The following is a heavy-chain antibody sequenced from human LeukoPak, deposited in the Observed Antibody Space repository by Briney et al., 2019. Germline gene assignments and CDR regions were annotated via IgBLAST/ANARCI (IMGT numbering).Heavy chain of an antibody. CDR1: GFTFSSYA. CDR2: ISYDGSNK. CDR3: ARDGCNAFDI. D-gene: IGHD6-19*01. Sequence: GGSLRLSCAASGFTFSSYAMHWVRQAPGEGLEWVAVISYDGSNKYYADSVKGRFTISRDNSKNTLYLQMNSLRAEDTAVYYCARDGCNAFDIWGQGTMVTVSS. J-gene: IGHJ3*02. V-gene: IGHV3-30*04.